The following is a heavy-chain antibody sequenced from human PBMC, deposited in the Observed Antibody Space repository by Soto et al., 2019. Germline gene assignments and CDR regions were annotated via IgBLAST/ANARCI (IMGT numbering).Heavy chain of an antibody. J-gene: IGHJ4*02. D-gene: IGHD2-2*01. CDR2: ISGSGGYT. Sequence: GGSLRLSCAASGFTFSSYAMSWVRQAPGKGLEWVSGISGSGGYTYYADSVKGRFTISRDNSKNTLYLQMNSLRAEDTALYYCAKDQVPIVVVPTADFDYWGQGTLVTVSS. CDR1: GFTFSSYA. V-gene: IGHV3-23*01. CDR3: AKDQVPIVVVPTADFDY.